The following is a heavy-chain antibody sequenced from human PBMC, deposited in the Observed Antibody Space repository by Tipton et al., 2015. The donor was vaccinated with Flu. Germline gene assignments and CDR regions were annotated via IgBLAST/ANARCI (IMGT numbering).Heavy chain of an antibody. J-gene: IGHJ4*02. CDR2: IYHSGST. Sequence: TLSLTCAVSGYSISSGYYWGWIRQPPGKGLEWIGSIYHSGSTYYNPSLKSRVTISVDTSKNQFSLKLSPVTAADTAVYYCARETPWVVAAIPYYFDYWGQGTLVTVSS. D-gene: IGHD2-15*01. CDR1: GYSISSGYY. CDR3: ARETPWVVAAIPYYFDY. V-gene: IGHV4-38-2*02.